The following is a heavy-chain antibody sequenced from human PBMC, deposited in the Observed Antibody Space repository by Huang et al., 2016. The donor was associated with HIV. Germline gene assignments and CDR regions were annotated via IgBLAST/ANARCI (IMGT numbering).Heavy chain of an antibody. V-gene: IGHV1-69*13. CDR3: ARGQLGSYGDYDVLY. CDR2: IIPMLGTP. J-gene: IGHJ4*02. D-gene: IGHD4-17*01. CDR1: GGTFSKYA. Sequence: QVQLVQSGAEVKTPGSSVKVSCKASGGTFSKYALSWVGKAPGQCRELVGGIIPMLGTPNYARKFQGRVTITADDSTSTTYVEVSSLRSEDTALYYCARGQLGSYGDYDVLYWGQGTLVTVSS.